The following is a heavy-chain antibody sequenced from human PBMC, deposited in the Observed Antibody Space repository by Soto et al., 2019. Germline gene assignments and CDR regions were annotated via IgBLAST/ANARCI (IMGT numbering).Heavy chain of an antibody. CDR2: IYPGDSDT. V-gene: IGHV5-51*01. Sequence: PGESLKISCKGSGYSFTSYWIGWVRQMPGKGLEWMGIIYPGDSDTRYSPSFQGQVTISADKSISTAYLQWGSLKASDTAMYYCATLPPSYSGGYSNRWFDPGGQETRVTVPS. D-gene: IGHD1-26*01. CDR3: ATLPPSYSGGYSNRWFDP. J-gene: IGHJ5*02. CDR1: GYSFTSYW.